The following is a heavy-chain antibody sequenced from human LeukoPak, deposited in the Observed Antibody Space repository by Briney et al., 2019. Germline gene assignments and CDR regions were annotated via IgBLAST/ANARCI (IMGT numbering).Heavy chain of an antibody. V-gene: IGHV3-53*01. D-gene: IGHD3-22*01. J-gene: IGHJ4*02. CDR3: AKGELPYYDSSGSRDY. CDR2: IYSGGST. Sequence: GGSLRLSCAASGFTVSSNYMSWVRQAPGKGLEWVSVIYSGGSTYYADSVKGRFTISRDNSKNTLYLQMNSLRAEDTAVYYCAKGELPYYDSSGSRDYWGQGTLVTVSS. CDR1: GFTVSSNY.